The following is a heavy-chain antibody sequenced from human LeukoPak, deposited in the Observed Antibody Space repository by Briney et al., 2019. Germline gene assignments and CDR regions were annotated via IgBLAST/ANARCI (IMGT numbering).Heavy chain of an antibody. J-gene: IGHJ4*02. V-gene: IGHV3-30*18. CDR3: AKANTVTKRYSDY. Sequence: PGRSLRLSCAASGFTFSSYGMHWVRQAPGKGLEWVAVISYDGSNKYYADSVKGRFTISRDNSKNTLYLQMNSLRAEDTAVYYCAKANTVTKRYSDYWGQGTLVTVSS. D-gene: IGHD4-17*01. CDR2: ISYDGSNK. CDR1: GFTFSSYG.